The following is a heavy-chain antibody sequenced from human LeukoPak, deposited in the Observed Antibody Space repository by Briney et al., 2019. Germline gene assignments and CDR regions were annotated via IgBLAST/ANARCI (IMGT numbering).Heavy chain of an antibody. Sequence: SGGSLRLSCAASEFSVGSNYMTWVRQAPGKGLEWVSLIYSGGSTYYADSVKGRFTISRDNSKNTLYLQMNNLRAEDTAVYYCATHYYDSSGYYYDHAFDIWGQGTMVTVSS. CDR2: IYSGGST. D-gene: IGHD3-22*01. CDR3: ATHYYDSSGYYYDHAFDI. V-gene: IGHV3-66*01. CDR1: EFSVGSNY. J-gene: IGHJ3*02.